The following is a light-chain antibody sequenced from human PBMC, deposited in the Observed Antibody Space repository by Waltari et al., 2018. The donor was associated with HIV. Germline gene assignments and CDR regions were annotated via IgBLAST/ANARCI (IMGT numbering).Light chain of an antibody. CDR2: EVS. Sequence: QSALTQPASVSGSPGQSITVSCTGTSSDVGAYDFVSWYQQTPGTAPKLVIYEVSYAPSGMSNRCSGSKSGNTDALTISGLQTEDEADYYCSSFTTSNYLLFGGGTKVTVL. V-gene: IGLV2-14*01. J-gene: IGLJ2*01. CDR1: SSDVGAYDF. CDR3: SSFTTSNYLL.